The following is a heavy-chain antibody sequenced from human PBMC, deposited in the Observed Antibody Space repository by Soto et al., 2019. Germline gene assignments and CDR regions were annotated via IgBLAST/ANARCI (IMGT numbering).Heavy chain of an antibody. CDR3: ARPQQESSAAAGVDWYFDL. J-gene: IGHJ2*01. D-gene: IGHD6-13*01. CDR2: IDPSDSYT. V-gene: IGHV5-10-1*01. Sequence: EVQLVQSGAEVKKPGESLRISCKGSGYSFISYWISWVRQMPGKGLEWKGRIDPSDSYTNYSPSFQGHVTISADKSISTAYLQWTSLKASDTAMYYCARPQQESSAAAGVDWYFDLWGRGTLVTVSS. CDR1: GYSFISYW.